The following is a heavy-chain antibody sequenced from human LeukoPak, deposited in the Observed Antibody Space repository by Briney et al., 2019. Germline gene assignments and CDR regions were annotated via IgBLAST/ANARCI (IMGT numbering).Heavy chain of an antibody. CDR1: GYTFAGYY. V-gene: IGHV1-2*02. Sequence: GASVKVSCTASGYTFAGYYMHWVRQAPGQGLEWMGWINPNSSGTNYAQKFQGRVTMTRETSISTAYMELSRLRSDDTAVYYCARDEGYYGSGSYYLSYNWFDPWGQGTLVTVSS. D-gene: IGHD3-10*01. J-gene: IGHJ5*02. CDR3: ARDEGYYGSGSYYLSYNWFDP. CDR2: INPNSSGT.